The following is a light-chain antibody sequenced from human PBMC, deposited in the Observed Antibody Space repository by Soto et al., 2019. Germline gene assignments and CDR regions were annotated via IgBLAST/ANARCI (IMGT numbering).Light chain of an antibody. CDR2: GTS. CDR1: QSVSST. J-gene: IGKJ4*01. V-gene: IGKV3-15*01. Sequence: EIVMTQSPATLSVSPGERATLSCRASQSVSSTLAWYQQIPGQAPRLLIYGTSTRATGIPARFSGSGSVTEFNPTIRSLQSEDCAFYSCQQYYQRPLTFGEGTKVEFK. CDR3: QQYYQRPLT.